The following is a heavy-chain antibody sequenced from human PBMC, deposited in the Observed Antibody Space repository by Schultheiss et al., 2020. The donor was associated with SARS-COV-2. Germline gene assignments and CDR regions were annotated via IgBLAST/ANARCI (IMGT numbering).Heavy chain of an antibody. CDR1: GGSISSYY. D-gene: IGHD6-6*01. Sequence: SQTLSLTCTVSGGSISSYYWSWIRQPPGKGLEWIGYIYYSGSTNYNPSLKSRVTMSVDTSKNQFSLKLSSVTAADTAVYYCAREGARQVYYYYGMDVWGQGTTVTVSS. J-gene: IGHJ6*02. CDR3: AREGARQVYYYYGMDV. V-gene: IGHV4-59*01. CDR2: IYYSGST.